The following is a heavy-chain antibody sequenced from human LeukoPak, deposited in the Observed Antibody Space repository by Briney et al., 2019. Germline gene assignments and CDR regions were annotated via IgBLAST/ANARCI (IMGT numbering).Heavy chain of an antibody. CDR3: ARAPYDILTGYNYYYYYMDV. D-gene: IGHD3-9*01. CDR1: GYTFTGYY. J-gene: IGHJ6*03. Sequence: ASVKVSCKASGYTFTGYYMHWVRQAPGQGLEWMGWINPNSGGTNYAQKFQGRVTMTRDTSISTAYMELSGLRSDDTAVYYCARAPYDILTGYNYYYYYMDVWGKGTTVTVSS. V-gene: IGHV1-2*02. CDR2: INPNSGGT.